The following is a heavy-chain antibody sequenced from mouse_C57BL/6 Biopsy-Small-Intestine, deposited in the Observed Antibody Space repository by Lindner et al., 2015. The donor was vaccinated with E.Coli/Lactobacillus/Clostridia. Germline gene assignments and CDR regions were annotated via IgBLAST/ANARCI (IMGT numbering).Heavy chain of an antibody. CDR3: TRTMVTTLYYYAMDY. J-gene: IGHJ4*01. D-gene: IGHD2-1*01. CDR2: IYPGNSDT. Sequence: VQLQESGTVLARPGASVKMSCKTSGYTFTSYWMHWVKQRPGQGLEWIGAIYPGNSDTSYNQKFKGKAKLTAVTSASTAYMELSSLTNEDSAVYYCTRTMVTTLYYYAMDYWGQGTSVTVSS. CDR1: GYTFTSYW. V-gene: IGHV1-5*01.